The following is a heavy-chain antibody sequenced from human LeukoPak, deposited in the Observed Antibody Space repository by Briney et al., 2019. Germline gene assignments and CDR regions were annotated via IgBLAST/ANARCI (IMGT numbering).Heavy chain of an antibody. D-gene: IGHD3-22*01. CDR2: IKQDGSEK. J-gene: IGHJ3*02. Sequence: GGSLRLSCAASGFTFSSYWMSWVRQAPRKGLEWVANIKQDGSEKYYVDSVKGRFTISRDNAKNSLYLQMNSLRAEDTAVYYCARGGSITMISGAFDIWGQGTMVTVSS. V-gene: IGHV3-7*01. CDR1: GFTFSSYW. CDR3: ARGGSITMISGAFDI.